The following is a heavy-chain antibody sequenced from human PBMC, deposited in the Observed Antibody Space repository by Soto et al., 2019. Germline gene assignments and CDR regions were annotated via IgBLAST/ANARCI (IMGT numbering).Heavy chain of an antibody. CDR3: ARDVRAIIAAAGPDY. CDR2: IWYDGSNK. D-gene: IGHD6-13*01. V-gene: IGHV3-33*01. Sequence: ESGGGVVQPGRSLRLSCAASGFTFSSYGMHWVRQAPGKGLEWVAVIWYDGSNKYYADSVKGRFTISRDNSKNTLYLQMNSLRAEDTAVYYCARDVRAIIAAAGPDYWGQGTLVTVSS. J-gene: IGHJ4*02. CDR1: GFTFSSYG.